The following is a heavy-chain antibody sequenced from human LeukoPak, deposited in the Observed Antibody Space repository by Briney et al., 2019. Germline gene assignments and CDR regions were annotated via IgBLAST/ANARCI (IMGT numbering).Heavy chain of an antibody. V-gene: IGHV3-23*01. J-gene: IGHJ4*02. Sequence: GRSLRLSCAASGFTFSSYAMSWVRQAPGKGLEWVSGISDQTYYTDSVRGRFTISRDNSKNTLYLRMNSLRAEDTAVYYCAKGQASVTYKYFFDYWGQGTLVTVSS. CDR3: AKGQASVTYKYFFDY. CDR1: GFTFSSYA. CDR2: ISDQT. D-gene: IGHD4-17*01.